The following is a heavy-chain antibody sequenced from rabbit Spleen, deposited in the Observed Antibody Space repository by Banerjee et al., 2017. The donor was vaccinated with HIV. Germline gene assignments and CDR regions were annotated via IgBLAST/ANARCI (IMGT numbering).Heavy chain of an antibody. Sequence: QSLEESGGDLVKPGASLTLTCTASGFSLSSVNWIYWVRQAPGKGLEWIGTIYAGSTGTAGYASWAKGRFTSSKTSSTPVTLQMTSLTVADTASYFCAGDTGSGFSGYGINLWGPGTLVTVS. CDR2: IYAGSTGTA. V-gene: IGHV1S40*01. J-gene: IGHJ6*01. CDR3: AGDTGSGFSGYGINL. CDR1: GFSLSSVNW. D-gene: IGHD7-1*01.